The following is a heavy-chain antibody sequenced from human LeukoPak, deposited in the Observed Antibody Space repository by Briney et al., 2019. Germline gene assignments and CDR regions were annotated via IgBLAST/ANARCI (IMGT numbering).Heavy chain of an antibody. Sequence: PSETLPLTSAVPGGSISSSYWSWIRQPPGKGLEWIGPIYDSGAISYNTRTKSRVAISVDTSKNQFSLKVNSVTAADTAVYYCARDGGVSLRGNSTRYYFYYMDVWGKGTTVTVSS. CDR3: ARDGGVSLRGNSTRYYFYYMDV. CDR1: GGSISSSY. V-gene: IGHV4-59*01. CDR2: IYDSGAI. J-gene: IGHJ6*03. D-gene: IGHD5-18*01.